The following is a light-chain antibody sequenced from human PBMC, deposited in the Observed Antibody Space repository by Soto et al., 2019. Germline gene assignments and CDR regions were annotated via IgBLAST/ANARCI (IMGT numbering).Light chain of an antibody. CDR1: NSNIGSNT. J-gene: IGLJ2*01. V-gene: IGLV1-44*01. Sequence: QSVLTQPPSASGTPGQRVTISCSGSNSNIGSNTVNWYQQLPGTAPKLLIYGNSHRPSGVPDRFSGSKSGTSASLAISGLQSEDEADYYCAAWDDGLNGVVFGGGTKLTVL. CDR2: GNS. CDR3: AAWDDGLNGVV.